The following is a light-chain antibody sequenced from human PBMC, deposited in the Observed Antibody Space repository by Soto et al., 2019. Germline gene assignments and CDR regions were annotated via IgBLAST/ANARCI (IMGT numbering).Light chain of an antibody. CDR1: SSDVGGYNY. J-gene: IGLJ1*01. CDR3: SSYTNSRPFG. CDR2: DVS. Sequence: QSALTQPASVSGSPGQSITISCTGTSSDVGGYNYVSWYQQHPGKAPKLMIYDVSNWPSGVSNRFSGSKSGNTASLTISGLQAEDEADYYCSSYTNSRPFGFGTGTKLTVL. V-gene: IGLV2-14*01.